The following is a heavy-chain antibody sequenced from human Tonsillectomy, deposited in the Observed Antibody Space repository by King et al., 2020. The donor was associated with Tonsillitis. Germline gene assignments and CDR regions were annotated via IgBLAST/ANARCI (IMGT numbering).Heavy chain of an antibody. J-gene: IGHJ3*02. V-gene: IGHV3-15*01. D-gene: IGHD1-26*01. CDR3: TTGLYSGSYYPDDAFDI. CDR2: TKSKTDGGTT. Sequence: VQLVESGGGLVKPGGSLRLSCASSGFTFSNAWMSWVRQAPGKGLEWVGRTKSKTDGGTTDYAAPVKGRFTISRDDSKNTLYLQMNSLKTEDSAVYYCTTGLYSGSYYPDDAFDIWGQGTMVTVSS. CDR1: GFTFSNAW.